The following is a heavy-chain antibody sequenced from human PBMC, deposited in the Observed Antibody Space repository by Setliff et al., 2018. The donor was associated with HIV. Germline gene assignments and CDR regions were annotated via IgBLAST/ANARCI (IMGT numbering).Heavy chain of an antibody. CDR2: INPTGGST. J-gene: IGHJ6*03. D-gene: IGHD3-3*01. CDR3: ATTGLSGYHTGLNYYYYFYMDV. V-gene: IGHV1-46*01. CDR1: GYPFTSYY. Sequence: ASVKVSCKASGYPFTSYYMHWVRQAPGQGLEWMGIINPTGGSTSYAQKFQGRVTMTTDTSTSTVYMELSSLTSEDTAVYYCATTGLSGYHTGLNYYYYFYMDVWGKGTTVTVSS.